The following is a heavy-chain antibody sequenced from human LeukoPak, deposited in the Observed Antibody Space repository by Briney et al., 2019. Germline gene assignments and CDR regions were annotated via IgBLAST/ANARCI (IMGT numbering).Heavy chain of an antibody. D-gene: IGHD6-19*01. Sequence: EASVKVSCKASGGIFGSYAINWVRQAPGQGLEWMGWINPNSGGTNYAQKFQGRVTMTRDTSISTAYMELSRLRSDDTAVYYCATTREPGYSSGWFDYWGQGTLVTVSS. CDR1: GGIFGSYA. CDR3: ATTREPGYSSGWFDY. J-gene: IGHJ4*02. CDR2: INPNSGGT. V-gene: IGHV1-2*02.